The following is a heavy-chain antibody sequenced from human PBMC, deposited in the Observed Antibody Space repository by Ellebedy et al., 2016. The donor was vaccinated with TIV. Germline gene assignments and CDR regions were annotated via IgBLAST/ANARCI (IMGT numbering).Heavy chain of an antibody. Sequence: AASVKVSCKASGYTFTDYYMHWVRQAPGQGLEWMGWIKPNSGGTNYAQKFQGRVTITADESTSTAYMELISLRSEYTAVYYCASMGIQLWEIDYWGQGTL. CDR1: GYTFTDYY. J-gene: IGHJ4*02. CDR2: IKPNSGGT. V-gene: IGHV1-2*02. CDR3: ASMGIQLWEIDY. D-gene: IGHD5-18*01.